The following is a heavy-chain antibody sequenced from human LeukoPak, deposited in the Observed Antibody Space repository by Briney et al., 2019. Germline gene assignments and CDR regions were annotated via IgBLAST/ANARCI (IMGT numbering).Heavy chain of an antibody. CDR2: ISSSGGTT. Sequence: RQAXGXGLEXVAGISSSGGTTYYADSVKGRFTISRDNSKNTLYLQMNSLRAEDTAVYYCAKVGPHYYGSGSYYPFDYWGQGTLVTVSS. J-gene: IGHJ4*02. D-gene: IGHD3-10*01. V-gene: IGHV3-23*01. CDR3: AKVGPHYYGSGSYYPFDY.